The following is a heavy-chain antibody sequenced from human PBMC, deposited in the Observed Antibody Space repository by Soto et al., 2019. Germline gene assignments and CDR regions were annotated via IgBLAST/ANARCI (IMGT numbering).Heavy chain of an antibody. CDR3: ARGRRDSLWYYDS. CDR1: GFTFSDYY. D-gene: IGHD2-21*01. Sequence: QVQMVATGGGLVTPGGSLRLACAASGFTFSDYYVSWSRQAPGKGLKGVSYISSSGSTIHYADSVKGRFTISRDNAKNALYLQMNSLRAEDTAVYYCARGRRDSLWYYDSWGQGTLVTVSS. CDR2: ISSSGSTI. J-gene: IGHJ4*02. V-gene: IGHV3-11*01.